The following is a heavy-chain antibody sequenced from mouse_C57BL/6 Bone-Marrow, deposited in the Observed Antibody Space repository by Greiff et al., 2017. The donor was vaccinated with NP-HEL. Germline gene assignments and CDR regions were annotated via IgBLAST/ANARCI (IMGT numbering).Heavy chain of an antibody. CDR3: TRRTVVATSWYFDV. Sequence: QVQLQQSGAELVRPGASVTLSCKASGYTLTDYEMHWVKQTPVHGLEWIGAIDPETGGTAYNQKFKGKAILTADKSSSTAYMELRSLTSEDSAVYYCTRRTVVATSWYFDVWGTGTTVTVSS. CDR1: GYTLTDYE. D-gene: IGHD1-1*01. V-gene: IGHV1-15*01. J-gene: IGHJ1*03. CDR2: IDPETGGT.